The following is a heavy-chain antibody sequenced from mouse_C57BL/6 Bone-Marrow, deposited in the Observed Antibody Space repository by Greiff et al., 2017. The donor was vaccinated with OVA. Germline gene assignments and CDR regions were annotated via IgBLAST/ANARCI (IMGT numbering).Heavy chain of an antibody. J-gene: IGHJ1*03. Sequence: EVKLQQSGPELVKPGASVKISCKASGYTFTDYYMNWVKQSHGKSLEWIGDINPNNGGTSYNQKFKGKATLTVDKSSSTAYMELRSLTSEDSAVYYCARLAIYYGNSYWYFDVWGTGTTVTVSS. V-gene: IGHV1-26*01. CDR1: GYTFTDYY. CDR2: INPNNGGT. CDR3: ARLAIYYGNSYWYFDV. D-gene: IGHD2-1*01.